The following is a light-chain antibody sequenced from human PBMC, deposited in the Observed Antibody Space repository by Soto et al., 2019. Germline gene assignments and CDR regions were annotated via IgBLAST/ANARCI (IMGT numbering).Light chain of an antibody. J-gene: IGKJ4*01. V-gene: IGKV3-20*01. Sequence: EFVLTQSAGTPSLSPGERATVSCRAIQTVRNNYLAWYQQKPGQAPRLLIYDATTRATGIPDRFSGSGSGTDFTLTVSSLEAEDVAVYYCQQFISCPLTFGGGTKVDI. CDR1: QTVRNNY. CDR3: QQFISCPLT. CDR2: DAT.